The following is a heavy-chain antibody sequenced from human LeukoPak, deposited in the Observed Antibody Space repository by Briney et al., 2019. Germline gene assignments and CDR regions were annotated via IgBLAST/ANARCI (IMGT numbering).Heavy chain of an antibody. CDR1: GGSFSGYY. CDR2: INHSGST. Sequence: PSETLSLTCAVYGGSFSGYYWIWIRQPPGKGLDWVGEINHSGSTNYNPALKSGVTITVDTSKNQFSLKLSSVTDADTAVYYCARGIRRHYYGSGSYYNTGRRIGDYFDYWGQGTLVTVSS. D-gene: IGHD3-10*01. V-gene: IGHV4-34*01. CDR3: ARGIRRHYYGSGSYYNTGRRIGDYFDY. J-gene: IGHJ4*02.